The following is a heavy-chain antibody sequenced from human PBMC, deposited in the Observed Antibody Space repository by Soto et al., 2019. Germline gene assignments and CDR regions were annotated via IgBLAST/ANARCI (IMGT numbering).Heavy chain of an antibody. CDR1: GGSMSSYY. Sequence: SETLSLTCTVSGGSMSSYYWSWIRQPPGKGLEWIGYIYYSGSTNYNPSLKSRVSISVDTSKNQFSLKLRSVTAADTAVYYCARATYYSDTGGSPPLDYWGQGTLVTVSS. CDR3: ARATYYSDTGGSPPLDY. CDR2: IYYSGST. D-gene: IGHD3-22*01. V-gene: IGHV4-59*08. J-gene: IGHJ4*02.